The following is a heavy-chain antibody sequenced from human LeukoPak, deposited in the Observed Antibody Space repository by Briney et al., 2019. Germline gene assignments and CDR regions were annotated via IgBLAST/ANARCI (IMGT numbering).Heavy chain of an antibody. CDR1: SGSISSSSYY. Sequence: PSETLSLTCTVSSGSISSSSYYWGWIRQPPGKGLEWIGSIYYSGSTYYNPSLKSRVTISVDTSKNQFSLKLSSVTAADTAVYYCARTAFYDYVWGSYRSVNYFDYWGQGTLVTVSS. V-gene: IGHV4-39*01. D-gene: IGHD3-16*02. CDR3: ARTAFYDYVWGSYRSVNYFDY. J-gene: IGHJ4*02. CDR2: IYYSGST.